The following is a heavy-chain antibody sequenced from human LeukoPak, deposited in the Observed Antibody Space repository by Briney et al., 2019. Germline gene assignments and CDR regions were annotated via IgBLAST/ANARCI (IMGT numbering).Heavy chain of an antibody. CDR3: ARDSADTAMDDDAFDI. D-gene: IGHD5-18*01. V-gene: IGHV3-48*01. CDR2: ISSSSSTI. CDR1: GFTFSSYS. Sequence: GGSLRLSCAASGFTFSSYSMNWVRQAPGKGLEWVSYISSSSSTIYYADSVKGRFTISRDNAKNSLYLHMNSLRAEDTAVYYCARDSADTAMDDDAFDIWGQGTMVTVSS. J-gene: IGHJ3*02.